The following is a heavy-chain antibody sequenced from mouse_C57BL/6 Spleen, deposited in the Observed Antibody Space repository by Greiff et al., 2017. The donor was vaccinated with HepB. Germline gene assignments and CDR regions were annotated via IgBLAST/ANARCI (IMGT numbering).Heavy chain of an antibody. CDR3: ARNDYDAYYFDY. CDR2: IYPRSGNT. CDR1: GYTFTSYG. D-gene: IGHD2-4*01. V-gene: IGHV1-81*01. J-gene: IGHJ2*01. Sequence: VQLQQSGAELARPGASVKLSCKASGYTFTSYGISWVKQRTGQGLEWIGEIYPRSGNTYYNEKFKGKATLTADKSSSTAYMEHRSLTSEDSAVYFCARNDYDAYYFDYWGQGTTLTVSS.